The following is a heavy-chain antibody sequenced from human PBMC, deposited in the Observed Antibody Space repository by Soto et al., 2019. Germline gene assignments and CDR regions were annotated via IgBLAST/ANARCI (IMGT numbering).Heavy chain of an antibody. Sequence: QVQLVQSGAEVKKPGSSVKVSCKASGGTFSSYGINWVRQAPGQGLEWMGGIIPMFGTPNLAQKFQGRVTITADKSTSTAYMELSSLRSEDTAVYYCARGDILTPNNGMDVWGQGTTVTVSS. D-gene: IGHD3-9*01. V-gene: IGHV1-69*06. J-gene: IGHJ6*02. CDR1: GGTFSSYG. CDR2: IIPMFGTP. CDR3: ARGDILTPNNGMDV.